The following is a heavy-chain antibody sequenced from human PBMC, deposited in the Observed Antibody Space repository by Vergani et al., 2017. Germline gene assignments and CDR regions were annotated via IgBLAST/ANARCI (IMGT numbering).Heavy chain of an antibody. V-gene: IGHV1-69*02. CDR3: AGGDCSGGSCSIEYFQH. Sequence: QVQLVQSGAEVKKPGSSVKVSCKASGGTFSSYTISWVRQAPGQGLEWMGRIIPILGIANYAQKFQGRVTITADKSTSTAYMELRSLRSEDTAVYYCAGGDCSGGSCSIEYFQHWGQGTLVTVSS. J-gene: IGHJ1*01. CDR1: GGTFSSYT. CDR2: IIPILGIA. D-gene: IGHD2-15*01.